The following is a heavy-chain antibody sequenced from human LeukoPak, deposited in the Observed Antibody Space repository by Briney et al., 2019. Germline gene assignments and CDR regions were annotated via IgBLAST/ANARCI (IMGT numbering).Heavy chain of an antibody. CDR2: IYTSGST. J-gene: IGHJ6*03. CDR3: ARTYYDILTYYYYMDV. D-gene: IGHD3-9*01. CDR1: GGSISSYY. Sequence: PSETLSLTCTVSGGSISSYYWSWIRQPAGKGLEWIGRIYTSGSTNYNPSLKSRVTMSVDTSKNQFSLKLSSVTAADTAVYYCARTYYDILTYYYYMDVWGKGTTVTVSS. V-gene: IGHV4-4*07.